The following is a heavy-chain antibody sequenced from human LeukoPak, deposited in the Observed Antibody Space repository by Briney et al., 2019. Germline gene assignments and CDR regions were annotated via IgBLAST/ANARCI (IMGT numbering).Heavy chain of an antibody. Sequence: GGSLRLSCAASGYTFSDYSVNWVRQLPGKGLEWVSSISSSGTYIYYADSVKGRFTISRDNAKNSLFLQMNSLRAEDTAVYYCVSGNDPDYVWGTYRLDAFDIWGEGTSDIVSS. V-gene: IGHV3-21*01. J-gene: IGHJ3*02. CDR2: ISSSGTYI. CDR3: VSGNDPDYVWGTYRLDAFDI. CDR1: GYTFSDYS. D-gene: IGHD3-16*02.